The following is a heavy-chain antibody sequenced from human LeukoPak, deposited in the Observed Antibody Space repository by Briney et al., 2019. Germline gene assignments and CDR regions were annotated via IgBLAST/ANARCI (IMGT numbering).Heavy chain of an antibody. CDR1: GGSISSYY. Sequence: SETLSLTCTVSGGSISSYYWSWIRQPAGKGLVWIGRIYTSGITNYNPSLKSRVTISVDTSKNQFSLKLSSVTAADTAVYYCARHKYSSGWPPEGAFDIWGQGTMVTVSS. CDR2: IYTSGIT. CDR3: ARHKYSSGWPPEGAFDI. V-gene: IGHV4-4*07. J-gene: IGHJ3*02. D-gene: IGHD6-19*01.